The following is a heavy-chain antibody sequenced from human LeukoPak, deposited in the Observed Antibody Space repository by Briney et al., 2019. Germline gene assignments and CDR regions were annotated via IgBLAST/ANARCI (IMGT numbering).Heavy chain of an antibody. CDR3: ARDGDMTYYDILTGYYAAFDI. CDR2: FNLSSGST. J-gene: IGHJ3*02. Sequence: ASVKVSFKASGYTFTSYYMHWVRQDPAQGLEWMGIFNLSSGSTSYAKKFQGRVIKSRDTSTSTVYMELSSLRSEDTAVYYCARDGDMTYYDILTGYYAAFDIWGQGTMVTVSS. CDR1: GYTFTSYY. V-gene: IGHV1-46*01. D-gene: IGHD3-9*01.